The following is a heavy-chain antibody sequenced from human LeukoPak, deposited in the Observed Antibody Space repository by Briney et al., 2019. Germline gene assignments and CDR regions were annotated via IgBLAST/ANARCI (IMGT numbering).Heavy chain of an antibody. CDR3: ARVGRLRLGNPHRIDY. V-gene: IGHV4-34*01. Sequence: SETLSLTCAVYSGSFSGYYWSWIRQPPGKGLEWIGEINHSGSTNYNPSLKSRVTISVDTSKNQFSLKLSSVTAADTAVYYCARVGRLRLGNPHRIDYWGQGTLVTVSS. CDR1: SGSFSGYY. D-gene: IGHD3-16*01. CDR2: INHSGST. J-gene: IGHJ4*02.